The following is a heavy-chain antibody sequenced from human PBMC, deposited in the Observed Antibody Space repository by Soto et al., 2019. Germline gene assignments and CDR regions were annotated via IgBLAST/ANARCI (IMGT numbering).Heavy chain of an antibody. CDR2: IWYDGSNK. Sequence: PGGSLRLSCAASGFTFSSYGMHWVRQAPGKGLEWVAVIWYDGSNKYYADSVKGRFTISRDNSKNTLYLQMNSLRAEDTAVYYCARALIEYSSSSPFDYWGQGTLVTVSS. D-gene: IGHD6-6*01. CDR1: GFTFSSYG. V-gene: IGHV3-33*01. J-gene: IGHJ4*02. CDR3: ARALIEYSSSSPFDY.